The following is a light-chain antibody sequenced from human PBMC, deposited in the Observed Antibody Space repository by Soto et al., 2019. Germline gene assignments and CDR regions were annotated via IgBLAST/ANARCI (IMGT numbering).Light chain of an antibody. J-gene: IGLJ1*01. CDR3: CSSASSYSPYV. Sequence: QSALTQPPSASGSPGQSVTISCTGTSSDVGVYDYVSWYQQHPGKAPKVIIYQVNKRPSGVPDRFSGSKSGNTASLTVSGLRPEDEADDYYCSSASSYSPYVFGTGTKLTVL. V-gene: IGLV2-8*01. CDR2: QVN. CDR1: SSDVGVYDY.